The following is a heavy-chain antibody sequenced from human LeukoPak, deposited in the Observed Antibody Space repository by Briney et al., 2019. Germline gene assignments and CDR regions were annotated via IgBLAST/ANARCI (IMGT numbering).Heavy chain of an antibody. D-gene: IGHD2-2*01. Sequence: GGSLRLSCVASGFTFNNYAMSWVRQAPGKGLEWVSVISGSGGSTYYADSVKGRFTISRDNSKNTLYLQMNSLRAEDTAVYYCAKNLNIVVVPAAMTISFSSGLDYWGQGTLVTVSS. CDR2: ISGSGGST. CDR3: AKNLNIVVVPAAMTISFSSGLDY. V-gene: IGHV3-23*01. J-gene: IGHJ4*02. CDR1: GFTFNNYA.